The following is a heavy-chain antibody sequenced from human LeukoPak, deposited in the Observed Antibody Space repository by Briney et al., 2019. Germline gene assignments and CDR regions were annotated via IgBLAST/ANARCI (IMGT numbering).Heavy chain of an antibody. J-gene: IGHJ5*02. V-gene: IGHV1-2*02. CDR1: GYTFTNYY. Sequence: ASVKVSCKASGYTFTNYYIHWVRQAPGQGLEWMGWINPISGGTSYAQKFQGRVTMTRDTSSSTAYMELSRLRSDDTAVYYCARDSTFRCVNGVCLFDPWGQGTLVTVSS. D-gene: IGHD2-8*01. CDR2: INPISGGT. CDR3: ARDSTFRCVNGVCLFDP.